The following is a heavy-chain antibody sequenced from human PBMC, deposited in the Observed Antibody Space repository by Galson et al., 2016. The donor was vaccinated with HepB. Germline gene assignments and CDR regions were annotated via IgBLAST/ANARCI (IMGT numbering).Heavy chain of an antibody. CDR2: ITGSGGST. J-gene: IGHJ6*02. D-gene: IGHD2-2*01. Sequence: SLRLSCAASGFTFSSYGMNWVRQAPGKGLEWVSGITGSGGSTFYADSVKGRFTISRDNSKNTLYLQMNSLRAEDTAVYYCAKGLLVCSSTSCYLYYGMHVWGQGTTVTVSS. V-gene: IGHV3-23*01. CDR1: GFTFSSYG. CDR3: AKGLLVCSSTSCYLYYGMHV.